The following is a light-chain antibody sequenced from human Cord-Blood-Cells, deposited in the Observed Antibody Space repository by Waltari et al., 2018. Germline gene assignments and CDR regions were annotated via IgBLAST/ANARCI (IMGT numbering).Light chain of an antibody. CDR2: KAS. Sequence: DIQMTQSPSTLSASVADRVTITCRASQSISSWLAWYQQKPGKAPKLLIYKASSLASGVPSRFSGSGSGTEFTLTISSLQPDDFATYYCQQYNSYSITFGQGTRLEIK. CDR1: QSISSW. J-gene: IGKJ5*01. V-gene: IGKV1-5*03. CDR3: QQYNSYSIT.